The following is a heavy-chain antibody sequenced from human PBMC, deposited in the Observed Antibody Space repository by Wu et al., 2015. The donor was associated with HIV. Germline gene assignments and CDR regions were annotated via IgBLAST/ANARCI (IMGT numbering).Heavy chain of an antibody. V-gene: IGHV1-2*02. CDR3: ARAVPDKDSYYNAMDV. CDR1: EYTFTGYY. J-gene: IGHJ6*02. Sequence: QVQLLQSGAEVKKPGASVKVSCKASEYTFTGYYMHWLRQAPGQGLEWMGWINPNSGGTNFAQNFQDRVTLTRDTSISTAYMEMSGLRSDDTAVYFCARAVPDKDSYYNAMDVWGQGTTVTVSS. D-gene: IGHD1-14*01. CDR2: INPNSGGT.